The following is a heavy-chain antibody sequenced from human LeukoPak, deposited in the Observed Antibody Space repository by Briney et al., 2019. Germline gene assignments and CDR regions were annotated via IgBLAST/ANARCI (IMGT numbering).Heavy chain of an antibody. D-gene: IGHD6-19*01. CDR3: ARDYSSGWYFFVY. Sequence: ASVTVSCKPSGYTFTGYYMHWVRQAPGQGLEWMGWINPDSGGTKYAQKFQGRVTMTRDTSISTAYMELSRLRSDDTAVYYCARDYSSGWYFFVYWGQGTLVTVSS. CDR2: INPDSGGT. J-gene: IGHJ4*02. CDR1: GYTFTGYY. V-gene: IGHV1-2*02.